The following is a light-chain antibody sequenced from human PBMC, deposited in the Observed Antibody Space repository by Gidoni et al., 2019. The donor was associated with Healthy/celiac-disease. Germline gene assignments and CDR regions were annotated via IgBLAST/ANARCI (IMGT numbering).Light chain of an antibody. CDR1: QGISSY. V-gene: IGKV1-9*01. J-gene: IGKJ2*04. Sequence: EIQLTQSPSFLSASVGDRVTTPCRASQGISSYLAWYQQKPGKAPKLLLYAASTLQSGVPSRFSGSGSGTEFTLTISSLQPEDFATYYCQQLNSYPPCSFGQGTKLEIK. CDR3: QQLNSYPPCS. CDR2: AAS.